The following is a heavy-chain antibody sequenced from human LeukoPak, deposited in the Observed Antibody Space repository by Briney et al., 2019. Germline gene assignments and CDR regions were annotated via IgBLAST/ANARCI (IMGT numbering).Heavy chain of an antibody. CDR1: EFTFSSYA. V-gene: IGHV3-23*01. D-gene: IGHD3-9*01. CDR2: ISGGGGST. J-gene: IGHJ4*02. CDR3: AKDALNYDSLTGIDY. Sequence: GGSLRLSCAASEFTFSSYAMSWVRQAPGKGLEWVSVISGGGGSTYYADSVKGRFTISRDNSKNTLYLQMNSLRAEDTAVYYCAKDALNYDSLTGIDYWGQGTLVTVSS.